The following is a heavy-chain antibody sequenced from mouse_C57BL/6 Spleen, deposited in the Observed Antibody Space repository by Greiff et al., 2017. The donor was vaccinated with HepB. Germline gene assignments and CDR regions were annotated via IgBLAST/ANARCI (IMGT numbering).Heavy chain of an antibody. CDR2: FYPGSGSI. Sequence: VKLMESGAELVKPGASVKLSCKASGYTFTEYTIHWVKQRSGQGLEWIGWFYPGSGSIKYNEKFKDKATLTADKSSSTVYMELSRLTSEDSAVYFCARQYYDGYFLYAMDYWGQGTSVTVSS. CDR1: GYTFTEYT. CDR3: ARQYYDGYFLYAMDY. V-gene: IGHV1-62-2*01. D-gene: IGHD2-3*01. J-gene: IGHJ4*01.